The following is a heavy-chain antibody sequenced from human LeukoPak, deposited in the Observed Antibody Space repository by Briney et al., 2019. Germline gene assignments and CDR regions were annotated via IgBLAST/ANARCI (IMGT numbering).Heavy chain of an antibody. CDR1: GGTFSSYA. D-gene: IGHD3-3*01. Sequence: SVKVSCTASGGTFSSYAISWVLQAPGQGLEWMGGIIPIFGTANYAQKFQGRVTITADESTSTAYMELSSLRSEDTAVYYCATPTYYDFWSGYSNTYYYYHMDVWGKGTTVTVSS. CDR2: IIPIFGTA. CDR3: ATPTYYDFWSGYSNTYYYYHMDV. V-gene: IGHV1-69*13. J-gene: IGHJ6*03.